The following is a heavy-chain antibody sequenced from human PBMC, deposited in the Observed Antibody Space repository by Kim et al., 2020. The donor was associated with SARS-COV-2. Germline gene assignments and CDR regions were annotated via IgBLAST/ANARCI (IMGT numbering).Heavy chain of an antibody. V-gene: IGHV3-64D*09. CDR2: ISSNGGST. Sequence: GGSLRLSCSASGFTFSSYAMHWVRQAPGKGLEYVSAISSNGGSTYYADSVKGRFTISRDNSKNTLYLQMSSLRAGDTAVYYCVNGHSSGWYRGFGYWGQGTLVTVSS. D-gene: IGHD6-19*01. J-gene: IGHJ4*02. CDR1: GFTFSSYA. CDR3: VNGHSSGWYRGFGY.